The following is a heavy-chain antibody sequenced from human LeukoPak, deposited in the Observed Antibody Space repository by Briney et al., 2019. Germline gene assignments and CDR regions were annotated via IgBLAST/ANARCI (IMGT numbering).Heavy chain of an antibody. V-gene: IGHV3-7*01. CDR2: IKPDGSEK. D-gene: IGHD3-22*01. CDR3: AREGDYYDSSGYYVVY. J-gene: IGHJ4*02. Sequence: GGSLRLSCAASGFTFSSYWLSWVRQAPGKGREWVANIKPDGSEKYYVDSVKGRFTISRDNAKNSLYLQMNSLRAEDTAVYYCAREGDYYDSSGYYVVYWGQGTLVTVSS. CDR1: GFTFSSYW.